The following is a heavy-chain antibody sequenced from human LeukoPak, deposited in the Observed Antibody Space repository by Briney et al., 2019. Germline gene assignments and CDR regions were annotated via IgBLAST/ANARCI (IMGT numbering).Heavy chain of an antibody. V-gene: IGHV3-74*01. CDR2: INTDGSST. D-gene: IGHD6-13*01. CDR1: GFTFRTYW. Sequence: GRSLRLSCTASGFTFRTYWMHWFRQAPGKGLVWVSRINTDGSSTTYAASVKGRFTISRDNAKNTLYLQMNRLRAEDTAVYYCTRDYSSCPDYWGQGTLVTVSS. J-gene: IGHJ4*02. CDR3: TRDYSSCPDY.